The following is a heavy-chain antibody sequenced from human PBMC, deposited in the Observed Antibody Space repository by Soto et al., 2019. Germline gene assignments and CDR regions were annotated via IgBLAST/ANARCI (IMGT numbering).Heavy chain of an antibody. D-gene: IGHD2-15*01. J-gene: IGHJ4*02. CDR3: ARDLGGWPDY. CDR2: ITAGNGNT. V-gene: IGHV1-3*01. CDR1: GYTFTSYA. Sequence: QVQLVQSGAEVKKPGASVKVSCKASGYTFTSYAMHWVRQAPGQRLEWMGWITAGNGNTKYSQKFQVRVTITRDTSASTAYMELSSLSSEDTAVYYCARDLGGWPDYWGQGTLVTVSS.